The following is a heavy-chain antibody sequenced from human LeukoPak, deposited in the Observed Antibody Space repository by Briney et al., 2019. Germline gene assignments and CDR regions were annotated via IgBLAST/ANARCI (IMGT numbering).Heavy chain of an antibody. CDR2: IYISGST. CDR3: ARGVSRDYGDS. D-gene: IGHD3-16*01. J-gene: IGHJ4*02. V-gene: IGHV4-4*07. CDR1: GGSISRYY. Sequence: PSETLCVTCADPGGSISRYYWSWIWPPAGKGLEWIARIYISGSTKYNPSLKRRGTLSSDTSTNQLSLKLSSVTAADTAVYYCARGVSRDYGDSWGQGTLVTVSS.